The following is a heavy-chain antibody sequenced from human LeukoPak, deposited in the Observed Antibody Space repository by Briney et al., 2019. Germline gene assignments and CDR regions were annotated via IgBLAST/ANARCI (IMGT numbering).Heavy chain of an antibody. CDR1: GFTFSRYS. D-gene: IGHD6-13*01. Sequence: GSLRLSCEASGFTFSRYSMNWIRQPPGKGLEWIGEINHSGSTNYNPSLKSRVTISVDTSKNQFSLKLSSVTAADTAVYYCARGMSLYSSSWRFDPWGQGTLVTVSS. V-gene: IGHV4-34*01. CDR2: INHSGST. CDR3: ARGMSLYSSSWRFDP. J-gene: IGHJ5*02.